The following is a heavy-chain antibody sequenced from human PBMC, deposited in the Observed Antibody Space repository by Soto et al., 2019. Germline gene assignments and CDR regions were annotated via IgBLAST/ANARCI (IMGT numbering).Heavy chain of an antibody. CDR2: ISGSGGST. CDR1: GFTFSSYA. CDR3: AKGSGYDSRSSYYYYGMDV. Sequence: PGGSLRLSCAASGFTFSSYAMSWVRQAPGKGLEWVSAISGSGGSTYYADSVKGRFTISRDNSKNTLYLQMNSLRAEDTAVYYCAKGSGYDSRSSYYYYGMDVWGQGTTVTAP. J-gene: IGHJ6*02. V-gene: IGHV3-23*01. D-gene: IGHD5-12*01.